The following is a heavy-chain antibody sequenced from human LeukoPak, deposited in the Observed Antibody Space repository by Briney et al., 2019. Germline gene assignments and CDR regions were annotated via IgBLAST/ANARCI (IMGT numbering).Heavy chain of an antibody. J-gene: IGHJ2*01. Sequence: PSGTLSLTCTVSGGSISSYYWSWIRQPAGKGLEWIGRIYTSGGTNYNPSLKSRVTMSVDTSKNQFSLKLSSVTAADTAVYYCARDQIERVWYFDLWGRGTLVTVSS. CDR2: IYTSGGT. D-gene: IGHD3-22*01. V-gene: IGHV4-4*07. CDR3: ARDQIERVWYFDL. CDR1: GGSISSYY.